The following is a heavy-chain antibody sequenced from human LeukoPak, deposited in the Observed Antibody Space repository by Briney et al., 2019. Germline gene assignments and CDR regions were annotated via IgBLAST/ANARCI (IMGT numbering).Heavy chain of an antibody. CDR2: IYPGDSDT. J-gene: IGHJ6*03. Sequence: GESLKISCKGSGYSFTSYWIGWVRQMPGKGLEWMGIIYPGDSDTRYSPSFQGQVTISADKSISTAYLQWSSLKASDTAMYYCARHNVDDFWSGYYPNYYYYYMDVWGKGTTVTVSS. V-gene: IGHV5-51*01. CDR1: GYSFTSYW. D-gene: IGHD3-3*01. CDR3: ARHNVDDFWSGYYPNYYYYYMDV.